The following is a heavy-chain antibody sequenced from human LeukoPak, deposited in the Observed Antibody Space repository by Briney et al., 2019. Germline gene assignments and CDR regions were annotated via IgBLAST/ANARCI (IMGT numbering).Heavy chain of an antibody. J-gene: IGHJ4*02. CDR2: ISYDGSNK. CDR3: VLGTTDVDY. CDR1: GFTFSSYG. V-gene: IGHV3-30*03. D-gene: IGHD1-7*01. Sequence: GRSLRLSCAASGFTFSSYGMHWVRQAPGKGLEWVAVISYDGSNKYYGDSVKGRFTISRDNSKNTLYLQMNSLRAEDTAVYYCVLGTTDVDYWGQGTLVTISS.